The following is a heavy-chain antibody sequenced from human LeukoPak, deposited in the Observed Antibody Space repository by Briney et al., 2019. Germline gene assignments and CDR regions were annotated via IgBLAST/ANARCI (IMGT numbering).Heavy chain of an antibody. D-gene: IGHD3-10*01. J-gene: IGHJ4*02. CDR3: AKEGEGGSFDY. CDR2: IRYDGGNK. Sequence: PGGSLRLSCAASGFTFSSYGMHWVRQAPGKGLEWVAFIRYDGGNKYYADSVKGRFTISRDNSKNTLYLQMNSLRAEDTAVYYCAKEGEGGSFDYWGQGTLVTVSS. CDR1: GFTFSSYG. V-gene: IGHV3-30*02.